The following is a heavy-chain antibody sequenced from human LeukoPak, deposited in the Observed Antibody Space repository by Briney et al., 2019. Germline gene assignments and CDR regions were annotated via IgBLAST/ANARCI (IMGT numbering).Heavy chain of an antibody. V-gene: IGHV4-59*01. J-gene: IGHJ3*02. CDR1: GGSTSSYY. CDR2: IYYSGSI. Sequence: PSETLSLTSTLSGGSTSSYYWTWIRQPPGQGLEWIGYIYYSGSINYNPSLKSRVTISVDTSTMQFSLKRSSVTVGDTAVYYTARGKRYIDFRDAFDIWGQGTMVTVSS. D-gene: IGHD3-9*01. CDR3: ARGKRYIDFRDAFDI.